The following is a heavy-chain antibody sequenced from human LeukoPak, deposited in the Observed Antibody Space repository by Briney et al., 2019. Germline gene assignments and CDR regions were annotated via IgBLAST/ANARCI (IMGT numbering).Heavy chain of an antibody. D-gene: IGHD6-19*01. J-gene: IGHJ3*02. CDR3: ARASGQWLVRAFDI. CDR2: IYYIGNT. CDR1: GGSISSGEYY. Sequence: SETLSLTCTVSGGSISSGEYYWGWIRQPPGKGLEWIGSIYYIGNTYYNPSLKGRLTISVDTSKNQFSLNLNSVTAADTAVYYCARASGQWLVRAFDIWGQGTMVTVSS. V-gene: IGHV4-39*07.